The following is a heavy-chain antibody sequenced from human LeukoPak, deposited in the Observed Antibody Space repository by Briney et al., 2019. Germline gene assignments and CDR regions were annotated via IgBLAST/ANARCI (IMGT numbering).Heavy chain of an antibody. Sequence: GGSLRLSCAASGFTFSNAWMSWVRQAPGRGLEWVGRIKTKTDRGTTAYAAAVKGRFTMSRDDSKNTLYLQMNSLKTEDTAMYYCTTGGLWYAGRVFWGQGTLVTVS. J-gene: IGHJ4*02. V-gene: IGHV3-15*01. CDR2: IKTKTDRGTT. CDR1: GFTFSNAW. D-gene: IGHD3-10*01. CDR3: TTGGLWYAGRVF.